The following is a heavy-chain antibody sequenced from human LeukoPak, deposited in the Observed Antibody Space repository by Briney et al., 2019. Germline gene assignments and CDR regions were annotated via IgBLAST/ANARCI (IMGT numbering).Heavy chain of an antibody. CDR3: VRGRYYFDTSGVFDY. CDR1: GGTFSGYS. CDR2: IDYSGST. Sequence: SETLSLTCSVYGGTFSGYSWGWIRQPPGKGLEWIGEIDYSGSTNYNPSLKSRVTISVDTSKNQFSLKLSSLTAADTAVYSCVRGRYYFDTSGVFDYWGQGTLVTVSS. V-gene: IGHV4-34*01. J-gene: IGHJ4*02. D-gene: IGHD3-22*01.